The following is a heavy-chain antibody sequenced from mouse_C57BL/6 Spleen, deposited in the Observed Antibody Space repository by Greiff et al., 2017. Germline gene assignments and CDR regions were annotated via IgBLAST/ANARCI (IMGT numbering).Heavy chain of an antibody. Sequence: EVQGVESGGGLVKPGGSLKLSCAASGFTFSSYTMSWVRPTPEKRLEWVATISGGGGNTYYPDSVKGRFTISRDNAKNTLYLQMSSLRSEDTALYYCARHGYYYGSSYPYYFDYWGQGTTLTVSS. V-gene: IGHV5-9*01. D-gene: IGHD1-1*01. CDR3: ARHGYYYGSSYPYYFDY. CDR1: GFTFSSYT. J-gene: IGHJ2*01. CDR2: ISGGGGNT.